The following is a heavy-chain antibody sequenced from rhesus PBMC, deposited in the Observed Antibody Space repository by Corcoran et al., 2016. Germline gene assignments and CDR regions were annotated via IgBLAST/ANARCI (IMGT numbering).Heavy chain of an antibody. V-gene: IGHV4S10*01. CDR3: ARNLASGSTSINYFDY. CDR1: GGSISDSHR. Sequence: QGQLQESGPGVVKASETQSLTCVVSGGSISDSHRWSWIRHAPGKGLEWIGYIYGTTTHTNYYPSLASRVPISIATSKNQFSLKLSSVPAAGTAVYYCARNLASGSTSINYFDYWGQGVLVTVSS. CDR2: IYGTTTHT. D-gene: IGHD6-25*01. J-gene: IGHJ4*01.